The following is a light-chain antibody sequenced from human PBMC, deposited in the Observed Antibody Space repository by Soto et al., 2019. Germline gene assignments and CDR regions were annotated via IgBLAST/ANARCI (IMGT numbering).Light chain of an antibody. V-gene: IGLV2-14*03. Sequence: QSALTQPASVSGSPGQSIAISCIETSSDVGGYNSVSWYQQHPGKAPKLLIYDVSNRPSGVSNHFSGSKSGNTASLTISGLQSEDEADYYCSSYTRSSTVIFGGGTKLTVL. CDR2: DVS. CDR3: SSYTRSSTVI. J-gene: IGLJ2*01. CDR1: SSDVGGYNS.